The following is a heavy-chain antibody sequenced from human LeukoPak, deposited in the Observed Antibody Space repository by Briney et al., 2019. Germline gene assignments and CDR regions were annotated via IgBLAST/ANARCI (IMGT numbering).Heavy chain of an antibody. CDR1: GGSINSRSYH. D-gene: IGHD2-15*01. CDR3: ARAYCSGGSCPMDV. V-gene: IGHV4-39*07. CDR2: IFYTGSA. Sequence: SETLSLTCTVSGGSINSRSYHWGWIRQPPGKGLEWIASIFYTGSAYYNPSLKSRVTMSVDTSKNQFSLKLSSVTAADTAVYYCARAYCSGGSCPMDVWGKGTTVTVSS. J-gene: IGHJ6*04.